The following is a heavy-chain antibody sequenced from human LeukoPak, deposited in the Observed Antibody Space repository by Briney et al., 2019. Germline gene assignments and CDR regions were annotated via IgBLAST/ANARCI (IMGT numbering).Heavy chain of an antibody. V-gene: IGHV4-34*01. CDR3: ARGKPIQRRAFDI. CDR1: GGSISSYY. CDR2: INHSGST. Sequence: SEILSLTCTVSGGSISSYYWSWIRQPPGKGLEWIGEINHSGSTNYNPSLKSRVTISVDTSKNQFSLKLSSVTAADTAVYYCARGKPIQRRAFDIWGQGTMVTVSS. J-gene: IGHJ3*02. D-gene: IGHD5-18*01.